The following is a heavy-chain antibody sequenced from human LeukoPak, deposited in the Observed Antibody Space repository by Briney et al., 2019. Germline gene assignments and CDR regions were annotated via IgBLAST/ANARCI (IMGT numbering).Heavy chain of an antibody. CDR3: AKAPGGGWYYFDY. CDR1: GFTFSSYA. J-gene: IGHJ4*02. V-gene: IGHV3-23*01. D-gene: IGHD6-19*01. CDR2: ISGSGGST. Sequence: GGSLRLSCAASGFTFSSYAMSWVRQAPGKGLEWDSSISGSGGSTYYADSVKGRFTISRDNAKNTLYLQMNSLRAEDTAVYYCAKAPGGGWYYFDYWGQGTLVTVSS.